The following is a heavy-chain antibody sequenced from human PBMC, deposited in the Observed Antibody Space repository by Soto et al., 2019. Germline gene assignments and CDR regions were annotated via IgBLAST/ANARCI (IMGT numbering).Heavy chain of an antibody. V-gene: IGHV3-33*01. CDR1: GFTFSSYG. Sequence: QVQLVESGGGVVQPGRSLRLSCAASGFTFSSYGMHWVRQAPGKGLEWVAVIWYDGSNKYYADSVKGRFTISRDNSKNTLYLQMKSLRAEDTAVYYCAREDGLPEAGYFDYWGQGTLVTVSS. CDR3: AREDGLPEAGYFDY. J-gene: IGHJ4*02. CDR2: IWYDGSNK. D-gene: IGHD4-17*01.